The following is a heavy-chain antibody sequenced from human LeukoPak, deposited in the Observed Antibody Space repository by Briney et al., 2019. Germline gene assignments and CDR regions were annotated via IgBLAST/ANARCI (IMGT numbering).Heavy chain of an antibody. CDR3: ARGPDYGDRLDYFDY. J-gene: IGHJ4*02. CDR1: GFTFSRHW. D-gene: IGHD4-17*01. V-gene: IGHV3-7*01. Sequence: GGSLRLSCAASGFTFSRHWMGWVRQAPGEGLEWVAHIKQDGSQYYVDSVKGRLIISRDNAQNSLDLQMNSLRAEDTAVYSCARGPDYGDRLDYFDYWGQGTLVSVSS. CDR2: IKQDGSQ.